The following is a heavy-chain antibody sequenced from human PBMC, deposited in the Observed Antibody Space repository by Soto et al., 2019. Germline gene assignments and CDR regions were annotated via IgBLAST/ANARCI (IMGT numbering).Heavy chain of an antibody. CDR2: IDPSDSYT. Sequence: EVQLVQSGAEVKKPGESLRISCKGSGYSFTSYWISWVRQMPGKGLEWMGRIDPSDSYTNYSPSFQGHVTISADKSISTAYLQRSSLKASDTAMYYCARHHQDPWIQLWPLIDYWGQGTLVTVSS. J-gene: IGHJ4*02. V-gene: IGHV5-10-1*01. D-gene: IGHD5-18*01. CDR3: ARHHQDPWIQLWPLIDY. CDR1: GYSFTSYW.